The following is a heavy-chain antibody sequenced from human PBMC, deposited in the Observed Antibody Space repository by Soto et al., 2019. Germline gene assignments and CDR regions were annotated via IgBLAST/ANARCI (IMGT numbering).Heavy chain of an antibody. CDR3: AKGRAYCTNGVCYLPLDY. D-gene: IGHD2-8*01. Sequence: PGGSLRLSCAASGFTFSSYAMSWVRQAPGKGLEWVSAISGSGGSTYYADSVKGRFTNSRDNSKNTLYLQMNSLRAEDTAVYYCAKGRAYCTNGVCYLPLDYWGQGTLVTVSS. CDR2: ISGSGGST. J-gene: IGHJ4*02. V-gene: IGHV3-23*01. CDR1: GFTFSSYA.